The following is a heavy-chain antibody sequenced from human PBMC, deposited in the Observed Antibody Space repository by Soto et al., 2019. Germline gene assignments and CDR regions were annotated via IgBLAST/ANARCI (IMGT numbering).Heavy chain of an antibody. D-gene: IGHD2-21*02. V-gene: IGHV4-31*03. Sequence: SGTLSLTCTVSGGSISSGGYYWSWIRQHPGKGLEWIGYIYYSGSTYYNPSLKSRLTISVDTSKNQFSLKLSSVTAADTAVYYCARECGGDCYGGEAIDYWGQGTLVTVSS. CDR3: ARECGGDCYGGEAIDY. CDR2: IYYSGST. CDR1: GGSISSGGYY. J-gene: IGHJ4*02.